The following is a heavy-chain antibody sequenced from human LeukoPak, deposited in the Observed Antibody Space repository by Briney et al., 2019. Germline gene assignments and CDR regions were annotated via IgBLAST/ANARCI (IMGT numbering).Heavy chain of an antibody. CDR3: AKRGSGITVAADY. D-gene: IGHD6-19*01. CDR2: INGDGSST. J-gene: IGHJ4*02. CDR1: GFTFSNYY. V-gene: IGHV3-74*01. Sequence: GGSLRLSCAPSGFTFSNYYMHWVRQGPGKGLVWVSHINGDGSSTGYADSVRGRFTISRDNAKNTLYLQMHSLRAEDTAVYYCAKRGSGITVAADYWGQGTLVTVSS.